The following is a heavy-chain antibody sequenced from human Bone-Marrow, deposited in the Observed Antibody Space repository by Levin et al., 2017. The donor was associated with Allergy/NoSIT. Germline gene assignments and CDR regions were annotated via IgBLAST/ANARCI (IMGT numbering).Heavy chain of an antibody. J-gene: IGHJ4*02. V-gene: IGHV3-30*18. CDR2: ISNDGSNK. CDR3: AKERFLLDY. Sequence: GGSLRLSCAASGFIFSSDGMHWVRQPPGRGLEWVPFISNDGSNKFYANPVKGRFTISRDNTKNTLYLQMNNLRPNDTAVYYCAKERFLLDYWGQGTLVTVSS. D-gene: IGHD3-16*01. CDR1: GFIFSSDG.